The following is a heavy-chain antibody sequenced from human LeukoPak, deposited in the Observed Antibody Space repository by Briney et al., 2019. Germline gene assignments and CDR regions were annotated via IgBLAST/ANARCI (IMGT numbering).Heavy chain of an antibody. CDR3: VKALTDDAFDI. CDR2: ISRNGDTT. Sequence: GGSLRLSCSASGFTFSTFPVHWVRQAPGKGLEYFSAISRNGDTTYYADSVKGRFTISRDNSKNTLYLQMSSLRPEDTAVYYCVKALTDDAFDIWGQGTMVTVHS. V-gene: IGHV3-64D*06. J-gene: IGHJ3*02. CDR1: GFTFSTFP.